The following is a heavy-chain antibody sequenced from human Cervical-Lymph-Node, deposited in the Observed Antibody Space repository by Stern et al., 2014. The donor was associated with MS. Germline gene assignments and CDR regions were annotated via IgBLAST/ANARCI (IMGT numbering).Heavy chain of an antibody. V-gene: IGHV1-18*01. D-gene: IGHD6-13*01. CDR2: ISVDNGNT. CDR1: GYTFTSYG. J-gene: IGHJ5*02. Sequence: QVQLVQSGAEVRKPGASVKLSCKASGYTFTSYGISWVRQAPGQGLEWMGWISVDNGNTDYAQKFQGRVPMTADTSTDTAYMELRRLRSDETAVYYCAVAAAGTSWFDPWGQGTLVTVTS. CDR3: AVAAAGTSWFDP.